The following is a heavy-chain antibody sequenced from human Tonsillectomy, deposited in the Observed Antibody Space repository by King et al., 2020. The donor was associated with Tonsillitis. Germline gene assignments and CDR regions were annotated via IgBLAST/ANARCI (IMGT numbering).Heavy chain of an antibody. Sequence: EVQLVESGGGLVQPGKSLRLSCAASGFTFDNYAMHWVRQAPGKGLEWVSGISWNSGSTDYADSVKGRFTISRDNAKNSLYLQLNSLRTEDTALYYCAKDKEAGGTSPLDFWGQGTPVTVSS. CDR1: GFTFDNYA. CDR3: AKDKEAGGTSPLDF. V-gene: IGHV3-9*01. D-gene: IGHD1-26*01. CDR2: ISWNSGST. J-gene: IGHJ4*02.